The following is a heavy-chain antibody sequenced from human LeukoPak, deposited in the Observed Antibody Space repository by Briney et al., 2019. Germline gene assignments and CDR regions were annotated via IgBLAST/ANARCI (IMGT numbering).Heavy chain of an antibody. CDR2: ISSNGGST. CDR3: ARVGGTRPYYYYYYMDV. J-gene: IGHJ6*03. CDR1: GIAFSSYG. V-gene: IGHV3-64*01. D-gene: IGHD1-26*01. Sequence: GGSLRLSCAASGIAFSSYGMSWVRQAPGKGLEYVSAISSNGGSTYYANSVKGRFTISRDNSKNTLYLQMGSLRAEDMAVYYCARVGGTRPYYYYYYMDVWGKGTTVTISS.